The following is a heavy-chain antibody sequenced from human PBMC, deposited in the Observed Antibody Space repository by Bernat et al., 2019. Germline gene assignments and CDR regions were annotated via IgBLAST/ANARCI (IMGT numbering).Heavy chain of an antibody. Sequence: QVQLVESGGGVVQPGRSLRLSCAASGFTFSSYGMHWVRQAPGKGLEWVAVISYDGSYKYYADSVKGRFTISRDNSKNTLYLQMNSLRGEDTAVYYCAKDGGNAVAGTIDYWGQGNLVTVSS. V-gene: IGHV3-30*18. CDR2: ISYDGSYK. CDR3: AKDGGNAVAGTIDY. CDR1: GFTFSSYG. J-gene: IGHJ4*02. D-gene: IGHD6-19*01.